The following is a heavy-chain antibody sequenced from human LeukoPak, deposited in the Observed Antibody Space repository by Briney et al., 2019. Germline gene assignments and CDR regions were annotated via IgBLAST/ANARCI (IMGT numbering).Heavy chain of an antibody. CDR1: GGTFSSYA. D-gene: IGHD6-13*01. V-gene: IGHV1-69*01. Sequence: SVKVSCKASGGTFSSYAISWVRQAPGQGLEWMGGIIPIFGTANYAQKFQGRVTITADESTSTAYMELSSLRSDDTAVYYCARVGYSNHYFDYWGQGTLVTVSS. CDR2: IIPIFGTA. CDR3: ARVGYSNHYFDY. J-gene: IGHJ4*02.